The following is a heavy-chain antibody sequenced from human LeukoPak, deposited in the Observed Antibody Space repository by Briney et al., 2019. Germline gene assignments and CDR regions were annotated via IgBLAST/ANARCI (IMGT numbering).Heavy chain of an antibody. CDR2: ISGYNGNT. CDR3: ARDHSDYFDY. CDR1: GYKFTSYG. Sequence: ASVKVSCKASGYKFTSYGITWVRQAPGQGLEWMGWISGYNGNTNYVQKLQGRVTMTTDTSTSTAYMELSSLRSEDTAVYYCARDHSDYFDYWGQGTLVTVSS. J-gene: IGHJ4*02. D-gene: IGHD2-21*01. V-gene: IGHV1-18*01.